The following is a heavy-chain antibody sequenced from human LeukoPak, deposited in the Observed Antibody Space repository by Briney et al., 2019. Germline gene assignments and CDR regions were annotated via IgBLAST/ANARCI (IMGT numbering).Heavy chain of an antibody. CDR1: GFTFSDYY. V-gene: IGHV3-11*04. CDR3: ARGTSLRIAVAGTVDAFDI. CDR2: ISSSGSTI. J-gene: IGHJ3*02. D-gene: IGHD6-19*01. Sequence: GGSPRLSCAASGFTFSDYYMSWIRQAPGKGLEWVSYISSSGSTIYYADSVKGRFTISRDNAKNSLYLQMNSLRAEDTAVYYCARGTSLRIAVAGTVDAFDIWGQGTMVTVSS.